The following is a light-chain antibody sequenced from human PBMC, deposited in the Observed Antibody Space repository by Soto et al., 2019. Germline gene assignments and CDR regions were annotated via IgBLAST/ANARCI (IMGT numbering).Light chain of an antibody. CDR2: DAS. V-gene: IGKV3-11*01. J-gene: IGKJ2*01. CDR1: QSVSSY. Sequence: EIVLTQSPATLSLSPGERATLSCRASQSVSSYLAWYQQKPGQAPRLLIYDASNRATGITARFSGSGSGTDFTLTISSLEPDDFAVYYCQQRSNWPPYTVGQGTKLEIK. CDR3: QQRSNWPPYT.